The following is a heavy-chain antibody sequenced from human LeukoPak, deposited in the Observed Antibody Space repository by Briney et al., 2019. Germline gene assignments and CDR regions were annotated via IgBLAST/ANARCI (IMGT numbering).Heavy chain of an antibody. CDR1: GGSISSYY. Sequence: SETLSLTCTVSGGSISSYYWSWIRRPPWKGLEWIGYIYYSGSTNYNPSLKSRVTISVDTSKNQFSRKLSSVTAEDTAVYYCARASGWLPKIWGQGTMVTVSS. D-gene: IGHD5-24*01. V-gene: IGHV4-59*01. CDR3: ARASGWLPKI. CDR2: IYYSGST. J-gene: IGHJ3*02.